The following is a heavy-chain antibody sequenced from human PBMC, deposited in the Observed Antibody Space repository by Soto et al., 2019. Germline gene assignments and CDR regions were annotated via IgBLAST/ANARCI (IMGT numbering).Heavy chain of an antibody. CDR2: IYYSGST. J-gene: IGHJ3*02. Sequence: QLQLQESGPGLVKPSETLSLTCTVSGGSISSSSYYWGWIRQPPGKGLEWIGSIYYSGSTYYNPSLKSRVTISVDTSKNQFSLKLSSVTAADTAVYYCARRDCSSTSCYGDAFDIWGQGTMVTVSS. CDR3: ARRDCSSTSCYGDAFDI. CDR1: GGSISSSSYY. V-gene: IGHV4-39*01. D-gene: IGHD2-2*01.